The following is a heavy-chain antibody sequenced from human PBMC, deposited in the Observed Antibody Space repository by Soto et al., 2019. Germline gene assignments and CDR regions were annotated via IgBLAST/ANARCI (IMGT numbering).Heavy chain of an antibody. CDR3: ANGCNTPYCFFLVN. CDR1: AFTFNNCA. V-gene: IGHV3-30*18. J-gene: IGHJ4*02. CDR2: ISDDGNHK. Sequence: QVHLVESGGGVVQPGRSLRLSCAASAFTFNNCAMHWVRQAPGKGLEWVAIISDDGNHKNYVDSVKGRFNISRDNSKNTLYLQMDSLRPEDTAVYFCANGCNTPYCFFLVNWGQGTLVTVSS. D-gene: IGHD2-21*02.